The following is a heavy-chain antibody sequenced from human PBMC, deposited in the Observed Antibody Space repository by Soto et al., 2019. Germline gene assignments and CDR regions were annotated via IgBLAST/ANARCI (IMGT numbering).Heavy chain of an antibody. D-gene: IGHD1-1*01. Sequence: QVHLVQSGAEVKKPGASVKVSCKGSGYDFTTYGITWVRQAPGQGLEWMAWISAHNGNTDYAQRLQGSVTVTRDTSTSTAYMEPKSLSSDDPAAYYCARGRYGDYWGQGALVTVSS. J-gene: IGHJ4*02. CDR1: GYDFTTYG. CDR3: ARGRYGDY. V-gene: IGHV1-18*01. CDR2: ISAHNGNT.